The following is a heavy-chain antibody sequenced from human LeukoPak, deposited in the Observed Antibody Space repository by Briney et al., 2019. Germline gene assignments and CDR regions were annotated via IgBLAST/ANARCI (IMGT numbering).Heavy chain of an antibody. CDR3: ARGQHYYDSSGYYSL. CDR2: INHSGST. D-gene: IGHD3-22*01. V-gene: IGHV4-34*01. CDR1: GGSFSGYY. J-gene: IGHJ4*02. Sequence: SETLSPTCAVYGGSFSGYYWSWIRQPPGKGLEWIGEINHSGSTNYNPSLKSRVTISVDTSKNQFSLKLSSVTAADTAVYYCARGQHYYDSSGYYSLWGQGTLVTVSS.